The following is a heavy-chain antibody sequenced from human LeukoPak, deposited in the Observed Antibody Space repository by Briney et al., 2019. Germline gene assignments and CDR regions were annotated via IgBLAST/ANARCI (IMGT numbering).Heavy chain of an antibody. V-gene: IGHV4-4*07. D-gene: IGHD3-10*01. CDR3: ARDMYYYGSGNYRFDY. CDR2: THTSGST. Sequence: SETLSLTCAVYGGSFSGYYWSWIRQPPGKGLEWIGRTHTSGSTNYNPSLKSRVTMSVDTSKNQFSLKLSSVTAADTAVYYCARDMYYYGSGNYRFDYWGQGTLVTVSS. CDR1: GGSFSGYY. J-gene: IGHJ4*02.